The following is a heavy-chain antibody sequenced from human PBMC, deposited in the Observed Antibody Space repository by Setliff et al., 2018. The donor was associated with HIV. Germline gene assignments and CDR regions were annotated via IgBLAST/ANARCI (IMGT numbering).Heavy chain of an antibody. CDR1: GFTFSDHY. Sequence: GGSLRLSCAASGFTFSDHYMSWIRQAPGKGLEWVSYISGGSTSHMNYADSVKGRFTISRDNAKNTLYLQMNSLRVEDTAIYYCARAWAMQQLVPAYWGQGTLVTVSS. CDR2: ISGGSTSHM. V-gene: IGHV3-11*06. J-gene: IGHJ4*02. D-gene: IGHD6-6*01. CDR3: ARAWAMQQLVPAY.